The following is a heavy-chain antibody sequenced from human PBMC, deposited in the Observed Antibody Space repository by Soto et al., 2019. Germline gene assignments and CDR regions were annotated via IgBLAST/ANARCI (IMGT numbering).Heavy chain of an antibody. J-gene: IGHJ4*02. CDR3: ARSSWVYGSV. D-gene: IGHD3-10*01. CDR1: SGSISSYY. V-gene: IGHV4-59*01. Sequence: QVQLQESGPGLVKPSETLSLTCTVSSGSISSYYWSWIRQPPGKGLEWIGYIYYSGSTNYNPSLKSRVTISVDTSKNQFSLKLSSVTAADTAVYYCARSSWVYGSVWGQGTLVTVSS. CDR2: IYYSGST.